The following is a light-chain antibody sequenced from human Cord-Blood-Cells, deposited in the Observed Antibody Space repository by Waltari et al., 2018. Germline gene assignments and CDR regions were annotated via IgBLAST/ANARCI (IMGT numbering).Light chain of an antibody. CDR1: QSIGSS. CDR2: YAS. J-gene: IGKJ4*01. CDR3: HQSSSFPLT. V-gene: IGKV6-21*02. Sequence: EIVLTQSPDFQSVTPKEKVTITCRASQSIGSSLHWYQQKPDQSPKLLIKYASQSISGVPSRYSGGGSGTDYSLTNDSLEAEDAATYDCHQSSSFPLTFGGGTKVEIK.